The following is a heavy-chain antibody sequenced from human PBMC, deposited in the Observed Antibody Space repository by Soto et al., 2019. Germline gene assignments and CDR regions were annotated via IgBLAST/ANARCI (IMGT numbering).Heavy chain of an antibody. J-gene: IGHJ6*03. CDR2: IYYSGST. CDR1: GGSISSYY. V-gene: IGHV4-59*01. CDR3: ARSEKYCSSTSCLYYSNYGPYYYYYMDV. Sequence: SETLSLTCTVSGGSISSYYWSWIRQPPGKGLEWIGYIYYSGSTNYNPSLKSRVTISVDTSKNQFSLKLGSVTAADTAVYYCARSEKYCSSTSCLYYSNYGPYYYYYMDVWGKGTTVTVSS. D-gene: IGHD2-2*01.